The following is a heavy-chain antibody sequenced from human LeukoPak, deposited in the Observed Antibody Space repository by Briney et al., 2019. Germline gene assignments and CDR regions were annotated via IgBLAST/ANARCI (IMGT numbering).Heavy chain of an antibody. V-gene: IGHV1-46*01. CDR3: ARDPRLGYFDSNWYFDL. D-gene: IGHD3-9*01. J-gene: IGHJ2*01. CDR2: INPSGGST. Sequence: GASVKVSCKASGYTFTSYYMHWVRQAPGQGLEWMGIINPSGGSTSYAQKFQGRVTMTRDTSTSTVYMELSSLRSEDTAVYYCARDPRLGYFDSNWYFDLWGRGTLVTVSS. CDR1: GYTFTSYY.